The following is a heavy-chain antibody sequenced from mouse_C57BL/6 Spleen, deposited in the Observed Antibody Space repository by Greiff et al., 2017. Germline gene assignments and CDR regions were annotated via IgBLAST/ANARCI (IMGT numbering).Heavy chain of an antibody. D-gene: IGHD1-1*01. J-gene: IGHJ1*03. CDR3: ARYYYGRHPYWDFDV. Sequence: QVQLQQSGPELVKPGASVKISCKASGYAFSSSWMNWVKQRPGKGLEWIGRIYPGDGDTNYNGKFKGKATLTADKSSSTAYMQLSSLTSEDSAVYFCARYYYGRHPYWDFDVWGTGTTVTVSS. CDR2: IYPGDGDT. V-gene: IGHV1-82*01. CDR1: GYAFSSSW.